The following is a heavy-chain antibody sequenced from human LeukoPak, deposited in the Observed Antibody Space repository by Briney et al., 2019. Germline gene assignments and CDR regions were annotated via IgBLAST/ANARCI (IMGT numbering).Heavy chain of an antibody. V-gene: IGHV3-74*01. Sequence: GGSLRLSCVASAFTFNNYWMHWVRQAPGKGLVWVSRIKGDGSGTNYADSVRGRFTISRDNAKNTVYLQMNSLRTEDTAVYYCARGLPNYYGMDVWGQGTTVTVSS. J-gene: IGHJ6*02. CDR2: IKGDGSGT. CDR1: AFTFNNYW. CDR3: ARGLPNYYGMDV.